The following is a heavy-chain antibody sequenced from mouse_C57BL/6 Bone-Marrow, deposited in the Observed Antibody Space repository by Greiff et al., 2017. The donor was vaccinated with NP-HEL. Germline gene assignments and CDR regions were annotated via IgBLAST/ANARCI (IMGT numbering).Heavy chain of an antibody. V-gene: IGHV1-4*01. Sequence: QVQLQQSGAELARPGASVKMSCKASGYTFTSYTMHWVKQRPGQGLEWIGYINPSSGYTKYNQKFKDKATLTADKSSSTAYMQLSSLTSEDSAVYYCARKVFYYYDATDYWGQGTAVTVSS. CDR1: GYTFTSYT. D-gene: IGHD1-1*01. J-gene: IGHJ4*01. CDR2: INPSSGYT. CDR3: ARKVFYYYDATDY.